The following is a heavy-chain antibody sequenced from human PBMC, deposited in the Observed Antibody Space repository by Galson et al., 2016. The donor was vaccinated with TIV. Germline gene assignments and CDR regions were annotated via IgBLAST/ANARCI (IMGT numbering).Heavy chain of an antibody. J-gene: IGHJ6*02. Sequence: SETLSLTCDVSGYSIKSGYYWGWIRQPPGKGLQWIGSIYESGTTYSNPSLKSRLTLSVDTSKNQFSLKLSSVTASDTAVYYCMREGSTVTTHHYFGMDVWGQGTSVTVSS. CDR3: MREGSTVTTHHYFGMDV. CDR1: GYSIKSGYY. V-gene: IGHV4-38-2*02. CDR2: IYESGTT. D-gene: IGHD4-17*01.